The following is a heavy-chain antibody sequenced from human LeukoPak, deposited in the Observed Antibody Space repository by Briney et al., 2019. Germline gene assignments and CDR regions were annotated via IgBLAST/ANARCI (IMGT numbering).Heavy chain of an antibody. CDR3: ARDEGATSFDY. CDR1: GGFISRYD. CDR2: MYTSGCT. J-gene: IGHJ4*02. D-gene: IGHD1-26*01. Sequence: AETLSLTCSVSGGFISRYDWSWIRQPAGKGLEWIGRMYTSGCTKYISSLKSRVTMSVDMSKNQFSLKLSSVTAEDTAVYCCARDEGATSFDYWGQGTLVTVSS. V-gene: IGHV4-4*07.